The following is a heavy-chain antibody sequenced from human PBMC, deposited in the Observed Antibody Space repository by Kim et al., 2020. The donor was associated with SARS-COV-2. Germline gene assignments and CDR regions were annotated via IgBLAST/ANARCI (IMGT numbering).Heavy chain of an antibody. CDR1: GFTFDDYA. V-gene: IGHV3-9*01. CDR2: ISWNSGSI. Sequence: GGSLRLSCAASGFTFDDYAMHWVRQAPGKGLEWVSGISWNSGSIGYADSVKGRFTISRDNAKNSLYLQMNSLRAEDTALYYCAKDTGYGSVGGMDVWGQGTTVTVSS. CDR3: AKDTGYGSVGGMDV. J-gene: IGHJ6*02. D-gene: IGHD3-10*01.